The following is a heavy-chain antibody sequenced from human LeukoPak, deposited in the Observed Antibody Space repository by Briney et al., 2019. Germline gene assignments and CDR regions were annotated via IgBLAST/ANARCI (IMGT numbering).Heavy chain of an antibody. J-gene: IGHJ6*03. D-gene: IGHD3-10*01. CDR3: ARQSGGSGSYSFYYSYYYMDV. CDR1: GGSFSGYY. CDR2: INHSGST. Sequence: NPSETLSLTCAVYGGSFSGYYWSWIRQPPGKELEWIGEINHSGSTNYNPSLKSRVTISVDASKNQFSLKLSSVTAADTAVYHCARQSGGSGSYSFYYSYYYMDVWGKGTTVTISS. V-gene: IGHV4-34*01.